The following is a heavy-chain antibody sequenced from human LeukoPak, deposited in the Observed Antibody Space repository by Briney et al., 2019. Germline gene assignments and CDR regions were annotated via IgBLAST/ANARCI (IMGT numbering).Heavy chain of an antibody. CDR2: ISAYNGYT. V-gene: IGHV1-18*01. CDR1: GYTLTNYG. J-gene: IGHJ4*02. D-gene: IGHD2-21*02. CDR3: ATPWVVTAPPRFDY. Sequence: ASVKVSCKASGYTLTNYGISWVRQAPGQGLQWMGWISAYNGYTNNAQKLQSRVTMTEDTSTDTAYMELSSLRSEDTAVYYCATPWVVTAPPRFDYWGQGTLVTVSS.